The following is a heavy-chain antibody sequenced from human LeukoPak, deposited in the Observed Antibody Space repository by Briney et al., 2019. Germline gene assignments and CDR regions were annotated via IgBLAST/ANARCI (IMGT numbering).Heavy chain of an antibody. CDR3: ARDLLEGEGGFDY. Sequence: GGSLRLSCAASGFTFSSYSMNWVRQAPGKGLEWVSSISSSSSYIYYADSVKGRFTISRDNSKNTLYLQMNSLRAEDTAVYYCARDLLEGEGGFDYWGQGTLVTVSS. J-gene: IGHJ4*02. CDR1: GFTFSSYS. V-gene: IGHV3-21*04. D-gene: IGHD1-1*01. CDR2: ISSSSSYI.